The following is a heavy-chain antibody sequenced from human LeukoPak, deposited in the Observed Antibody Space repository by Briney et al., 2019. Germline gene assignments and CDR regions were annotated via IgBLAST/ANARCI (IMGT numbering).Heavy chain of an antibody. CDR1: GFTFSSYT. Sequence: GGSLRLSCAASGFTFSSYTMSWVRQAPGKGLEWVSVISGTGGTTYYADSVKGRFTISRDNSKNTLYLQMNSLRAEDTAEYYCAKHIAVATFDCWGQGTLVTVSS. J-gene: IGHJ4*02. D-gene: IGHD6-19*01. V-gene: IGHV3-23*01. CDR3: AKHIAVATFDC. CDR2: ISGTGGTT.